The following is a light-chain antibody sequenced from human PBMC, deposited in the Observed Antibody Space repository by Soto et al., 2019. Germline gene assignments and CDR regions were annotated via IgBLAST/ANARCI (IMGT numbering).Light chain of an antibody. CDR3: FLSYSGARPVV. CDR2: DTS. V-gene: IGLV7-46*01. CDR1: TGPVTSGHW. J-gene: IGLJ2*01. Sequence: QAAVTQEPSLTVSPGGTGTLTCDSSTGPVTSGHWPYWLQQKPGQAPRTLIYDTSKKHSWTPARFSGSLLGGKAALTLSGAQPEDEADYYCFLSYSGARPVVFGGGTKVTVL.